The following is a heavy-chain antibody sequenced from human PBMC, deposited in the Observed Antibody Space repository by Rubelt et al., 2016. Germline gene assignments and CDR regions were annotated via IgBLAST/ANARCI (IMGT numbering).Heavy chain of an antibody. D-gene: IGHD6-13*01. CDR3: AHRAAAGPFDH. Sequence: QITLKESGPTLVEPTQTLTLTCTFSGFSLSASGVGVAWIRQHPGQALEWLALIYWDDDKRYSQSLKSRLTISKDTSKNQVVLTMTNMDPVDTATYYCAHRAAAGPFDHWGQGTLVTVSS. J-gene: IGHJ4*02. V-gene: IGHV2-5*02. CDR1: GFSLSASGVG. CDR2: IYWDDDK.